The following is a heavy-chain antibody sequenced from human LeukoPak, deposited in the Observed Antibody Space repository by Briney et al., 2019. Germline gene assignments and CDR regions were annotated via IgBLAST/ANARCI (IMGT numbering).Heavy chain of an antibody. CDR1: GYTFTGYY. V-gene: IGHV1-2*02. D-gene: IGHD6-13*01. Sequence: ASVKVSCKASGYTFTGYYMHWVRQAPGQGLEWMGWINPNSGGTNYAQKFQGRVTMTRDTSISTAYMELSRLRSDDTAVYYCARDLAAAGGGDWYFDYWGQGSLVTVSS. CDR2: INPNSGGT. J-gene: IGHJ4*02. CDR3: ARDLAAAGGGDWYFDY.